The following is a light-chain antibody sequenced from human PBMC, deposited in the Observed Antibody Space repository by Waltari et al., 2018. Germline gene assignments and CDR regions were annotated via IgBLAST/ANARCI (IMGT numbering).Light chain of an antibody. CDR3: QQYHSYPLS. J-gene: IGKJ4*01. Sequence: DIQMTQSPSSLSASVGDRVTITCRAGQGISNSLAWFKKKPGKAPKSLIYGASSLQSGVPSKFSGSGSGTDFTLTISSLQPEDFATYYCQQYHSYPLSFGGGTKVEIK. V-gene: IGKV1-16*02. CDR2: GAS. CDR1: QGISNS.